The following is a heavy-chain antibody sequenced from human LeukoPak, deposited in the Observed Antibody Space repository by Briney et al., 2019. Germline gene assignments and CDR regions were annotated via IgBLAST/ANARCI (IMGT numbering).Heavy chain of an antibody. D-gene: IGHD2-21*02. CDR2: INHSGST. CDR1: GGSFSGYY. V-gene: IGHV4-34*01. CDR3: ASGYCGGACQLGGVDM. Sequence: PSETLSLTCAVYGGSFSGYYWSWIRQPPGKGLEWIGEINHSGSTNYNPSLKSRVTISLDTSGNQFSLKLGSVTAADTAVYYCASGYCGGACQLGGVDMWGQGTMATVSS. J-gene: IGHJ3*02.